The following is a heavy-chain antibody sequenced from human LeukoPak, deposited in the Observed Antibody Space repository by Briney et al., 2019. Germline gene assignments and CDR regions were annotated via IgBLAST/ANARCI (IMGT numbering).Heavy chain of an antibody. D-gene: IGHD3-16*01. CDR1: GYTFTGSY. CDR3: ANEHGG. J-gene: IGHJ4*02. V-gene: IGHV1-2*02. CDR2: ISPASGAT. Sequence: ASVKVSCKASGYTFTGSYMHWVRQAPGQGFEWIGWISPASGATKYAQNFQGRVTLATDTLITTAYMELSSLTSDDTASYYCANEHGGWGQGTPVTVSS.